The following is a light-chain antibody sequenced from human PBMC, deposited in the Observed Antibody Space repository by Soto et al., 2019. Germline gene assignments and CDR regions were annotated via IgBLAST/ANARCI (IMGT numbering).Light chain of an antibody. CDR2: DVT. Sequence: QSVLTQPASVSGSPGQSITISCTGTSSDVGGYNYVSWYQQHPGKAPKLMIYDVTNRPSGVSNRFFGSKSGNTASLTISGLQAEDEADYYCSSYTISSTPEVSGTGSKVTVL. V-gene: IGLV2-14*01. CDR3: SSYTISSTPEV. CDR1: SSDVGGYNY. J-gene: IGLJ1*01.